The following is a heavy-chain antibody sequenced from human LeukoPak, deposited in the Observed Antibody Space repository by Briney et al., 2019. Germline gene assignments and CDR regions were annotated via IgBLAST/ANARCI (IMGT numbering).Heavy chain of an antibody. J-gene: IGHJ6*03. CDR1: GGTFSSYA. V-gene: IGHV1-69*05. D-gene: IGHD3-10*01. Sequence: GASVKVSCKASGGTFSSYAISWVRQAPGQGLEWMGGIIPIFGTANYAQKFQGRVRITTDEPPSTDYTELSSLRSEDTAVYYCARARGDDSYYYYMDVWGKGTTVTVSS. CDR2: IIPIFGTA. CDR3: ARARGDDSYYYYMDV.